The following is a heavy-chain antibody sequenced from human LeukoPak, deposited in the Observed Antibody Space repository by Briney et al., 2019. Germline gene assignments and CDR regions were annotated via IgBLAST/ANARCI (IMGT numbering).Heavy chain of an antibody. CDR2: IIPILGIA. D-gene: IGHD2/OR15-2a*01. J-gene: IGHJ4*02. V-gene: IGHV1-69*04. CDR3: ARDQLKIYYFDY. CDR1: GGTFSSYA. Sequence: SVKVSCKASGGTFSSYAISWVRQAPGQGLEWMGRIIPILGIANYAQKFQGRVTITADKSTSTAYMELSSLRSEDTAVYYCARDQLKIYYFDYWGQGTLVTVSS.